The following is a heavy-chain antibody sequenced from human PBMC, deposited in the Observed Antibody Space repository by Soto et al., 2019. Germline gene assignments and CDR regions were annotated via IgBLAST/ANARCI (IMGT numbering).Heavy chain of an antibody. CDR1: GYTFTTYA. CDR3: AREADTARFDY. Sequence: ASVKVSCKASGYTFTTYALHWVRQAPGQRLEWMGWINAENGNTKYSQKFQGRVAITSDTSASTAYMELSSLRSEDTAVYYCAREADTARFDYWGQGTLVTVSS. V-gene: IGHV1-3*01. D-gene: IGHD5-18*01. CDR2: INAENGNT. J-gene: IGHJ4*02.